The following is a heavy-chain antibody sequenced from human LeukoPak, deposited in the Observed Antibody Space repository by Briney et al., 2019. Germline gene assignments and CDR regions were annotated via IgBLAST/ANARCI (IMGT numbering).Heavy chain of an antibody. CDR1: GFTFSSHD. J-gene: IGHJ4*02. V-gene: IGHV3-13*01. CDR3: ARGDSSGYQRNTKLDY. CDR2: IGTAGDT. D-gene: IGHD3-22*01. Sequence: GGSLRLSCAASGFTFSSHDMHWVRQTTGKGLEWVSAIGTAGDTYYPGSVKGRFTISRENAKNSLYLQMNSLRAGDTAVYYCARGDSSGYQRNTKLDYWGQGTLVTVSS.